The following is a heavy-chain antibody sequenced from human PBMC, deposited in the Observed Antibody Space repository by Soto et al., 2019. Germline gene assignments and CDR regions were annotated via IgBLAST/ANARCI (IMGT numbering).Heavy chain of an antibody. D-gene: IGHD2-8*02. CDR2: ISSGGVS. J-gene: IGHJ6*02. Sequence: GGSLRLAYAASEFTVSDNYINWVRQAPGKGLEWVAVISSGGVSYYADSVKGRFTISRDNSRNTVYLQMNSLRAEDTAVYYCASPPGPPASSGMDVWGQGTTVTVS. V-gene: IGHV3-53*01. CDR1: EFTVSDNY. CDR3: ASPPGPPASSGMDV.